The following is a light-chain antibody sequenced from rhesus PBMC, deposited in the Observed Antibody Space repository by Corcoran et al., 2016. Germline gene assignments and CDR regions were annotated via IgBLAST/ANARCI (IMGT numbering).Light chain of an antibody. CDR1: QSLLHSNGNTY. CDR2: GGS. Sequence: DIVMTQTPLSLPITPGEPASISCRSSQSLLHSNGNTYLHWYLQKPGQSPQLLIDGGSNRASGDPDRFSGSGSGTDFTLKISKAEGEDVGVYYCVQAIAFPYSFGQGTKVDIK. V-gene: IGKV2-72*01. J-gene: IGKJ2*01. CDR3: VQAIAFPYS.